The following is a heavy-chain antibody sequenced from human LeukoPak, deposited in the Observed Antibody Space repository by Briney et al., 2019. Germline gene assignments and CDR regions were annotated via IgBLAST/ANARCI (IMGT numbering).Heavy chain of an antibody. CDR2: MKEDGSDI. V-gene: IGHV3-7*01. J-gene: IGHJ4*02. CDR1: GFSFSSYT. CDR3: ARGGARYLDS. D-gene: IGHD3-9*01. Sequence: PGGSLRLSRVASGFSFSSYTMSWVRQAPGKGLEWVAKMKEDGSDIHYVDSVKGRFTICRDNAKNSLCLQMSSLRVEDTAVYYCARGGARYLDSWGQGILVTVSS.